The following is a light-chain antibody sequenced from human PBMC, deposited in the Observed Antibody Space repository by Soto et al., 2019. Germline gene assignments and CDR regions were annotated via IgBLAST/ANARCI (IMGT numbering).Light chain of an antibody. CDR3: QQGSDWPLFT. CDR1: QSVSNS. V-gene: IGKV3-11*01. CDR2: DVA. Sequence: IVLTQSPATLSLSPGERATLSFRASQSVSNSLVWYQQKPGQAPRLLMSDVASRATGIPARFSGSGSGTDFTLTISSLEPEDFAVYYCQQGSDWPLFTFGQGTRLEIK. J-gene: IGKJ5*01.